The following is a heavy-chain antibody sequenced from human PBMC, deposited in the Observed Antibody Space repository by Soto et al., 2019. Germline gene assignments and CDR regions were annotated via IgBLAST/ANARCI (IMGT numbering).Heavy chain of an antibody. D-gene: IGHD6-13*01. J-gene: IGHJ4*02. CDR2: FDPEDGET. CDR1: GYTLTELS. V-gene: IGHV1-24*01. CDR3: ATGRRAAAGRVWDY. Sequence: ASVKVSCKVSGYTLTELSMHWVRQAPGKGLEWMGGFDPEDGETIYAQKFQGRVTMTEDTSTDTAYMELSSLRSEDTAVYYCATGRRAAAGRVWDYWGQGTLVTVSS.